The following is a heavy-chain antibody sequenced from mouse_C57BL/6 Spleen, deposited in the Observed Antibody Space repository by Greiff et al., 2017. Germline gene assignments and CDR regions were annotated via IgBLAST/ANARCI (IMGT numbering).Heavy chain of an antibody. CDR2: IYPGSGNT. Sequence: DYYINWVKQRPGQGLEWIGWIYPGSGNTKYNEKFKGKATLTVDTSSSTAYMQLSSLPSEDSAVYFCARSPYGSPWYFDVWGTGTTVTVSS. D-gene: IGHD1-1*01. V-gene: IGHV1-84*01. J-gene: IGHJ1*03. CDR1: DYY. CDR3: ARSPYGSPWYFDV.